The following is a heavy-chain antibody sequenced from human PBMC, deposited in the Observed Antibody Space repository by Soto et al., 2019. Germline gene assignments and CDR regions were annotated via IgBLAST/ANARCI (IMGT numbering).Heavy chain of an antibody. CDR2: INHSGST. D-gene: IGHD2-15*01. J-gene: IGHJ4*02. CDR1: GGSCSVYD. CDR3: ARALRPVGSGGSCFDY. V-gene: IGHV4-34*01. Sequence: SETLAIRCTVYGGSCSVYDWRWIRQPPGKGLEWIGEINHSGSTNYNPSLKSRVTISVDTSKNQFSLKLSSVTAADTAVYYCARALRPVGSGGSCFDYWGQGTLVTVS.